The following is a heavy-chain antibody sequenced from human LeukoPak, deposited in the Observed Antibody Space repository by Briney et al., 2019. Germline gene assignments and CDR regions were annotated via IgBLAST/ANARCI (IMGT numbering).Heavy chain of an antibody. Sequence: PSETLSLTCAVYGGSFSGYYWSWIRQPPGKGLEWIGEINHSGSTNYNPSLKSRVTISVDTSKNQFSLKLSSVTAADTAVYYCARSAAAGTRDYYMDVWGKGTTVTVSS. V-gene: IGHV4-34*01. CDR3: ARSAAAGTRDYYMDV. CDR2: INHSGST. CDR1: GGSFSGYY. D-gene: IGHD6-13*01. J-gene: IGHJ6*03.